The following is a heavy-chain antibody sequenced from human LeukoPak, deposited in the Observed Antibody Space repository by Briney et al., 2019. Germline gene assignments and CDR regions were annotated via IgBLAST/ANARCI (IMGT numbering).Heavy chain of an antibody. CDR3: AKRESIYGSSYYFDC. CDR1: GFTFSSYA. CDR2: ISGSGGST. Sequence: PGGSLRLSCAASGFTFSSYAMSWVRQAPGKGLEWVSAISGSGGSTYYADSVKGRFTISRDNSKNTLYLQMNSLRAEDTAVYYCAKRESIYGSSYYFDCWGQGTLVTVSS. V-gene: IGHV3-23*01. J-gene: IGHJ4*02. D-gene: IGHD3-10*01.